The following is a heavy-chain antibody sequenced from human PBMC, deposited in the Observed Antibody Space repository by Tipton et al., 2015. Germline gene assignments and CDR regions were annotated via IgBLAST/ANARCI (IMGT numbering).Heavy chain of an antibody. CDR1: GGSISSGDYY. J-gene: IGHJ4*02. D-gene: IGHD5-24*01. Sequence: TLSLTCTVSGGSISSGDYYWYWIRQHPGKGLEWIGYIYSSGSTYYNPSLKSRVIISVDTSKNQFSLKLSSVSAADTAVYYCARLAPGDGYNSQDYWGQGTLVTVSS. CDR2: IYSSGST. V-gene: IGHV4-31*03. CDR3: ARLAPGDGYNSQDY.